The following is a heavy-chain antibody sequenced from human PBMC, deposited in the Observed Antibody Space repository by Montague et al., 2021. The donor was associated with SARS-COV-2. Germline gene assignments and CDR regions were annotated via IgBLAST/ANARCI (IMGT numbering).Heavy chain of an antibody. CDR1: GDSVSSNNYY. CDR2: IYFNGXT. D-gene: IGHD3-16*01. Sequence: SETLSLTCSVSGDSVSSNNYYWTWIRRPRGKGLEWIDYIYFNGXTXLXXXXEGRVTTSIDTSKNHFSLRLTSVTPADTAVYYCAREVVGVKTNWLDTWGQGTLVTVSS. J-gene: IGHJ5*02. V-gene: IGHV4-61*03. CDR3: AREVVGVKTNWLDT.